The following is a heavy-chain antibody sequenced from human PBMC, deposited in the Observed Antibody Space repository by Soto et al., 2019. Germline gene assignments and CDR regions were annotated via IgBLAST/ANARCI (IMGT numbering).Heavy chain of an antibody. J-gene: IGHJ4*02. V-gene: IGHV3-21*01. Sequence: PGGSLRLSCVTSGFTFSTYSMKWVRQAPGRGLEWVSSISSSSGHIYFADSVKGRFTISRDNAKNSMYLQMDSLRAEDTAVYYCARESEDLTSNFDYWGQGTLVTVSS. CDR1: GFTFSTYS. CDR2: ISSSSGHI. CDR3: ARESEDLTSNFDY.